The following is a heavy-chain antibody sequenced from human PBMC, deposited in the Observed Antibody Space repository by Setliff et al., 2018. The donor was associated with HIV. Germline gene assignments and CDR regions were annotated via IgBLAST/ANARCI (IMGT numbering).Heavy chain of an antibody. Sequence: GASVKVSCKASGYTFTDYYMHWVRQAPGQGLEWMGRINPNSGGTNYAQNFQGRVTMTRDTSISTAYMELSRLSFEDTAVYYCATTGPYSGSLYGMDVWGQGTTVTVSS. D-gene: IGHD1-26*01. CDR2: INPNSGGT. CDR3: ATTGPYSGSLYGMDV. CDR1: GYTFTDYY. V-gene: IGHV1-2*06. J-gene: IGHJ6*02.